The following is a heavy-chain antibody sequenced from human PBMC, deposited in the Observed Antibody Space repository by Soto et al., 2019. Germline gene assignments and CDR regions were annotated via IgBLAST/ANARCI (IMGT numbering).Heavy chain of an antibody. CDR3: ARLVLVWGVIARDWFDP. V-gene: IGHV1-3*01. Sequence: ASVKVSCKASGYTFTSYAMHWVRQAPGQRLEWMGWINAGNGNTKYSQKFQGRVTITRDTSASTAYMELSSLRSEDTAVYYCARLVLVWGVIARDWFDPWGQGTLVTVPQ. CDR2: INAGNGNT. CDR1: GYTFTSYA. D-gene: IGHD3-16*02. J-gene: IGHJ5*02.